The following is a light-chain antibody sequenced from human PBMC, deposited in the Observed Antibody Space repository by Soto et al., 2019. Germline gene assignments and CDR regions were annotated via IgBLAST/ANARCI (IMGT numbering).Light chain of an antibody. V-gene: IGKV1-5*03. CDR2: KAS. CDR3: QQYNSYPFT. CDR1: QSISSW. J-gene: IGKJ3*01. Sequence: DIPMTQSPSTLSASVGDRVTITCRASQSISSWLAWYQQKPGKAPKLLIYKASSLESGVPSRFSGSGSGTVFTLTISSLQPDDFATYYCQQYNSYPFTFGPGTKVDIK.